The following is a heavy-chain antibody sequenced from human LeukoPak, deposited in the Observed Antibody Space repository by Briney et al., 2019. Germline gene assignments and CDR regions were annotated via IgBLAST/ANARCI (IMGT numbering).Heavy chain of an antibody. D-gene: IGHD2-21*02. CDR3: ARSEKTYCGGVCDNYHMDV. Sequence: ASVKVSCKASGYTFTSYGISWVRQAPGQGLEWVGWISGYNGNTIYAQKFQDRATMTTDTSTSTALMELRSLRSDDTAVYYCARSEKTYCGGVCDNYHMDVWGKGTTVTVSS. V-gene: IGHV1-18*01. CDR1: GYTFTSYG. CDR2: ISGYNGNT. J-gene: IGHJ6*03.